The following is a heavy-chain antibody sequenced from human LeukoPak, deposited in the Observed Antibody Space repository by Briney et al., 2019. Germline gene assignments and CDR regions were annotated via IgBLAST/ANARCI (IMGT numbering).Heavy chain of an antibody. CDR3: ARDTEYYYDGSGYYYVDY. D-gene: IGHD3-22*01. J-gene: IGHJ4*02. Sequence: GGSLRLSCAASGSTFSSHTMNWVRQAPGKGLEWVSYISSSGSTIYYADSVKGRFTISRDNAKNSLYLQMNSLRAEDTAVYYCARDTEYYYDGSGYYYVDYWGQGTLVTVSS. CDR2: ISSSGSTI. CDR1: GSTFSSHT. V-gene: IGHV3-48*04.